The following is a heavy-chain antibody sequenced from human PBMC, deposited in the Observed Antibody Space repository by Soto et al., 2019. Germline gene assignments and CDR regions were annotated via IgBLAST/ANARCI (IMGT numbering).Heavy chain of an antibody. CDR1: GFTFSSYS. CDR3: ARDSLAVTRYYYYGMDV. D-gene: IGHD6-19*01. J-gene: IGHJ6*02. V-gene: IGHV3-21*01. Sequence: EVQLVESGGGLVKPGGSLRLSCAASGFTFSSYSMNWVRQAPGKGLEWVSSISSSSSYIYYADSVKGRFTISRDNAKNSLYLQMNSLRAEDTAVYYCARDSLAVTRYYYYGMDVWGQGTTVTVSS. CDR2: ISSSSSYI.